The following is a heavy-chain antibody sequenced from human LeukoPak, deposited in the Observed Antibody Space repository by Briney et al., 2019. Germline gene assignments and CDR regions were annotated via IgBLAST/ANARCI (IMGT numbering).Heavy chain of an antibody. CDR2: ITGSGDST. J-gene: IGHJ4*02. Sequence: GGSLRLSCAAPGFTFSTYAMSWVRQAPGKGLEWVSGITGSGDSTSYADSVKGRFTISRDNSKNTLYLQMNSLRAEDTAVYYCAKGHPYYDSSGYYFDYWGQGTLVTVSS. D-gene: IGHD3-22*01. CDR1: GFTFSTYA. CDR3: AKGHPYYDSSGYYFDY. V-gene: IGHV3-23*01.